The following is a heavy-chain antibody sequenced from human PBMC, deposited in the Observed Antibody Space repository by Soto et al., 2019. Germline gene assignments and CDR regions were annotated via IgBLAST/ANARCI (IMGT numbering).Heavy chain of an antibody. J-gene: IGHJ6*03. CDR3: ARYHPDSGYDGNYYMDV. D-gene: IGHD5-12*01. Sequence: EVQLVESGGGLVQPGGSLRLSCAASGFTVSSNYMSWVRQAPGKGLEWVSVIYSGGSTYYADSVKGRFTISRHNSKNTLYLQMNSLRAEDTAVDYGARYHPDSGYDGNYYMDVWGKGTTVTVSS. CDR1: GFTVSSNY. CDR2: IYSGGST. V-gene: IGHV3-53*04.